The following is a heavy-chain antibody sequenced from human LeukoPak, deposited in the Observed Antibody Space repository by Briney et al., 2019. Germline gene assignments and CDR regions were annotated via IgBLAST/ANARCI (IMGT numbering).Heavy chain of an antibody. V-gene: IGHV3-66*01. Sequence: GGSLRLSCAASGFTFNTYAMAWVRQAPGKGLEWVSVIYGGDITYYADSVKGRFTISRDYSKNTLFLQMNSLRAEDTALYYCARVGSSYSLDHWGRGTLVTVSS. D-gene: IGHD6-13*01. J-gene: IGHJ4*02. CDR1: GFTFNTYA. CDR2: IYGGDIT. CDR3: ARVGSSYSLDH.